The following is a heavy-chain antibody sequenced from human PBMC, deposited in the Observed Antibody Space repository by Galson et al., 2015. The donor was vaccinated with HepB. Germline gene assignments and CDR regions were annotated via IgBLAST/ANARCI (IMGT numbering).Heavy chain of an antibody. CDR1: GFTFSSYW. Sequence: SLRLSCAASGFTFSSYWMSWVRQAPGKGLEWVANIKQDGSEKYYVDSVKGRFTISRDNAKNSLYLQMNSLRAEDTAVYYCARRGDDFWSANIDYWGQGTLVTVSS. J-gene: IGHJ4*02. V-gene: IGHV3-7*03. CDR2: IKQDGSEK. CDR3: ARRGDDFWSANIDY. D-gene: IGHD3-3*01.